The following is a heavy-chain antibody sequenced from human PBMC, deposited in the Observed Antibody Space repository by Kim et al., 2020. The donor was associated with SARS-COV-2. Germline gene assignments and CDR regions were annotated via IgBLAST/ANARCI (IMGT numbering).Heavy chain of an antibody. V-gene: IGHV1-69*13. CDR3: ASMYYYDSSGYYDVGY. J-gene: IGHJ4*02. Sequence: SVKVSCKASGGTFSSYAISWVRQAPGQGLEWMGGIIPIFGTANYAQKFQGRVTITADESTSTAYMELSSLRSEDTAVYYCASMYYYDSSGYYDVGYWGQGTLVTVSS. CDR2: IIPIFGTA. CDR1: GGTFSSYA. D-gene: IGHD3-22*01.